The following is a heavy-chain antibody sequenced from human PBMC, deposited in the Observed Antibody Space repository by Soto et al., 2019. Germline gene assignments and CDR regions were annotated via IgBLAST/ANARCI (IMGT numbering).Heavy chain of an antibody. Sequence: SETLSLTCTVSGDSISSYSWTWIRQPPGKGLEWIGYLYTSGRSSYNPSLKSRVTISIDTSENQFSLKLTSVTAADTAVYYCARFPLDTGYLHYSLLDVCTKGTTVTVSS. CDR1: GDSISSYS. CDR2: LYTSGRS. J-gene: IGHJ6*04. D-gene: IGHD2-15*01. CDR3: ARFPLDTGYLHYSLLDV. V-gene: IGHV4-4*08.